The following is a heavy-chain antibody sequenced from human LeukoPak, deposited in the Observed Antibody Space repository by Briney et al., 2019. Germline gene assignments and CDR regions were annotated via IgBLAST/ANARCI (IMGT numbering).Heavy chain of an antibody. CDR1: GYTFTGYY. V-gene: IGHV1-2*02. Sequence: ASVKVSCKASGYTFTGYYMHWVRQAPGQGLEWMGWINPNSGGTNYAQKFQGRVTMTRDTSISTAYMELSRLRSDDTAVYYCARAGAAAGPHRFYYYSGMDVWGQGTTVTVSS. J-gene: IGHJ6*02. CDR2: INPNSGGT. D-gene: IGHD6-13*01. CDR3: ARAGAAAGPHRFYYYSGMDV.